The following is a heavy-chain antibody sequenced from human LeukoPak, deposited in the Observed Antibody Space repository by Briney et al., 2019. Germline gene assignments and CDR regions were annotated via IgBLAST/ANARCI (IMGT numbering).Heavy chain of an antibody. D-gene: IGHD1-7*01. Sequence: ASVKVSCKASGYTFTSYDINWVRQATGQGLEWMGWMNPNSGNTGYAQKFQGRVTMTRDTSISTAYMELSSLRSEDTAVYYCATRRRTKLELGHDAFDIWGQGTMVTVSS. V-gene: IGHV1-8*01. J-gene: IGHJ3*02. CDR3: ATRRRTKLELGHDAFDI. CDR1: GYTFTSYD. CDR2: MNPNSGNT.